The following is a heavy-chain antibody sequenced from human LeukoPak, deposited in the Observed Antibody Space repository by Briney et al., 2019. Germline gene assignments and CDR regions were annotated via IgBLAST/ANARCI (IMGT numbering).Heavy chain of an antibody. J-gene: IGHJ4*02. CDR3: AREYCSSTSCYATTFDY. D-gene: IGHD2-2*01. CDR1: GFTFSSYG. Sequence: GRSLRLSCAASGFTFSSYGMHWVRQAPGKGLEWVAVIWYDGSNKYYADSVKGRLTISRVNSKNTLYLQMNSLRAEDTAVYYCAREYCSSTSCYATTFDYWGQGTLVTVSS. CDR2: IWYDGSNK. V-gene: IGHV3-33*01.